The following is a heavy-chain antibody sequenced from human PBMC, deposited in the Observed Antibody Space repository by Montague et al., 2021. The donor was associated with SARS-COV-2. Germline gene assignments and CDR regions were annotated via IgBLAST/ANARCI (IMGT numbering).Heavy chain of an antibody. CDR1: GFSLSTSGMC. J-gene: IGHJ6*02. Sequence: PALVKPTQTLTLTCTFSGFSLSTSGMCVSWIRQPPGKALEWLARIDWDDDKYYSTSLKTRLTISKDTSKNQVVLTMTNMDPVDTATYYCARIRDNWNGDYYYGMDVWGQGTTVTVSS. CDR2: IDWDDDK. CDR3: ARIRDNWNGDYYYGMDV. D-gene: IGHD1-1*01. V-gene: IGHV2-70*11.